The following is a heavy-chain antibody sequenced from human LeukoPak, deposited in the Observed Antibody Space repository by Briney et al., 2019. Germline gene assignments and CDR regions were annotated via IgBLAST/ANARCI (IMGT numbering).Heavy chain of an antibody. V-gene: IGHV3-7*03. D-gene: IGHD5-24*01. J-gene: IGHJ4*02. Sequence: GGSLRPSCAASGFMFSSNWMSWVRLAPGKGLEWVANIKEDGTETYYVDSVKGRFTISRDNAKNSLYLQMNSLRVEDTAVYYCAKEGRSLQTYWGQGTLVTVTS. CDR3: AKEGRSLQTY. CDR2: IKEDGTET. CDR1: GFMFSSNW.